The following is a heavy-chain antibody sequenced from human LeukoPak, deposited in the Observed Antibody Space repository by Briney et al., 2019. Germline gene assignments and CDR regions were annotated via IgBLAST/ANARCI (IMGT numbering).Heavy chain of an antibody. V-gene: IGHV3-7*01. J-gene: IGHJ4*02. CDR1: GFTFSNYW. Sequence: GGSLRLSCAASGFTFSNYWMTWVRQAPGKGLQWVANIKDDGGEKHYVDSVKGRFTISRDDAKNSLYLQMNSLRAEDTAIYYCATGWGSFDFWGQGTLVTVSS. CDR2: IKDDGGEK. CDR3: ATGWGSFDF. D-gene: IGHD1-14*01.